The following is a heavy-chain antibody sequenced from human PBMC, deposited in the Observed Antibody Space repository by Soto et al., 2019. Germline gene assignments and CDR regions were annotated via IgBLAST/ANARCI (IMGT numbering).Heavy chain of an antibody. CDR3: VKVLARGVGVPRFYFDS. J-gene: IGHJ4*02. Sequence: TGGSLRLSCAASGFTFSNSWMHLVRQVSGKGLEWVSRINADGTSTSYADSVKGRFTISRDNAKNTLYLHVNSLRAEDTAVYYCVKVLARGVGVPRFYFDSWGQGALVTVSS. V-gene: IGHV3-74*01. D-gene: IGHD2-2*01. CDR2: INADGTST. CDR1: GFTFSNSW.